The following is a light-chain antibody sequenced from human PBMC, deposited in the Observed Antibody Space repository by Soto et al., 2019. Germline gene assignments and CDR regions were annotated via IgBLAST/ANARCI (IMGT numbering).Light chain of an antibody. CDR2: GAS. V-gene: IGKV3-15*01. Sequence: EIVMTQSPATLSVFPGERATLSCRASQSVSSNLAWYQQQPGQAPRLLMYGASTRATGIPARFSGSGSGTEFTLTISSLQSEDCAVYYCQQYNNWPQTFGQGTKVEIK. CDR3: QQYNNWPQT. CDR1: QSVSSN. J-gene: IGKJ1*01.